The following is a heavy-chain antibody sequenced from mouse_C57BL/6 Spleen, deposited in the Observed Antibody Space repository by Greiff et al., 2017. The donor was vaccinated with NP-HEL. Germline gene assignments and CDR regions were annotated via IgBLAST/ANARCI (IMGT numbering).Heavy chain of an antibody. CDR2: ISSGGSYT. J-gene: IGHJ3*01. CDR1: GFTFSSYG. Sequence: EVQLVESGGDLVKPGGSLKLSCAASGFTFSSYGMSWVRQTPDKRLEWVATISSGGSYTYYPDSVKGRFTISRDNAKNTLYLQMSSLKSEDTAMYYCARHSGDGYSAWFAYWGQGTLVTVSA. CDR3: ARHSGDGYSAWFAY. D-gene: IGHD2-3*01. V-gene: IGHV5-6*01.